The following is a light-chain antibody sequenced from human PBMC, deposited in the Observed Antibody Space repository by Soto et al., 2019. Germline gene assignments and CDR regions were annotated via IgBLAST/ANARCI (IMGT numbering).Light chain of an antibody. V-gene: IGKV1-39*01. Sequence: DVQMTQSPSSLSASVGDRVTIACRASQPSGNYLNWYQQKPGEAPKVLIFAASSLRSGVPSRFSGSGYGTDFTLTISRLEHEDFALYYCQQYGPSPPYTFGQGTKLEIK. CDR1: QPSGNY. CDR3: QQYGPSPPYT. CDR2: AAS. J-gene: IGKJ2*01.